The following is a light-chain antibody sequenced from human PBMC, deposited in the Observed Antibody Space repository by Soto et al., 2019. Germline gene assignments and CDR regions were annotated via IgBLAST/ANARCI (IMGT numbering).Light chain of an antibody. CDR1: QSVSATH. CDR2: GAS. V-gene: IGKV3-20*01. CDR3: QHYGRSPLT. Sequence: IVLTQSPDTLSLSPGERATLSCRASQSVSATHLAWYQQKPGQAPRLLLYGASTRATGIPDRFSGSGSGTEFTLTIRSVEPEDFAVFYCQHYGRSPLTFGGGTKVEIK. J-gene: IGKJ4*01.